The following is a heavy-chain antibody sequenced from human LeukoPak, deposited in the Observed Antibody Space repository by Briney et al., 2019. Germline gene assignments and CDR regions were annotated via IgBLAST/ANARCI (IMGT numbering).Heavy chain of an antibody. V-gene: IGHV5-51*01. CDR3: AKWGFLDH. CDR2: IYPDDSDT. D-gene: IGHD2-8*01. Sequence: GESLKISCKGSGYRFTSYWIAWVRQMPGKGLEWMGIIYPDDSDTRYSPSFQGQVTISADKSINTAYLQWSSLKASDTAMYYCAKWGFLDHWGQGTLVTVSS. J-gene: IGHJ4*02. CDR1: GYRFTSYW.